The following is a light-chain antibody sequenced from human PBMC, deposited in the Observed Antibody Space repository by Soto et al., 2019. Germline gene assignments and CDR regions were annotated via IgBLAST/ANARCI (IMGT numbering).Light chain of an antibody. CDR3: QTWDTGARVV. Sequence: QPVLTQSPSASASPGASVKLTCTLSSGHSSDAIAWHQQQPEKGPRYLMMLCSDGSHSKGDGIPDRFSGSSSGAERYLTISSLQSEDEADYYCQTWDTGARVVFGGGTKLTVL. V-gene: IGLV4-69*01. J-gene: IGLJ2*01. CDR1: SGHSSDA. CDR2: LCSDGSH.